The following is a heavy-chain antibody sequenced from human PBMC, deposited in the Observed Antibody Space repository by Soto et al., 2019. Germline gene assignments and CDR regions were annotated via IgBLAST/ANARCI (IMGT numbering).Heavy chain of an antibody. D-gene: IGHD2-2*01. CDR2: ISSNGGST. Sequence: GGSLRLSCVASGFTFSSYAMHWVRQAPGKGLEYVSAISSNGGSTYYANSVKGRFTISRDNSKNTLYLQMGSLRAEDMAVFYCARGEEYCSSTSCYNWFDPWGQGTLVTVSS. CDR3: ARGEEYCSSTSCYNWFDP. CDR1: GFTFSSYA. V-gene: IGHV3-64*01. J-gene: IGHJ5*02.